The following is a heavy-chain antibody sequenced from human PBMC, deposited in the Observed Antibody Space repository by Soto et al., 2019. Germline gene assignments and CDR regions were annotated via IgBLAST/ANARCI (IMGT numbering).Heavy chain of an antibody. Sequence: EVLLLESGGGLVQPGGSLRLSCEASGLSFSSFAMNWVRQAPGKGLEWVSAIGDSGASTYYADSVKGRFTISRDNSRNTLYLQLNSLRAEDTAVYYCSTGVELDVWGNGTTVTVSS. CDR2: IGDSGAST. J-gene: IGHJ6*04. CDR3: STGVELDV. CDR1: GLSFSSFA. V-gene: IGHV3-23*01. D-gene: IGHD1-26*01.